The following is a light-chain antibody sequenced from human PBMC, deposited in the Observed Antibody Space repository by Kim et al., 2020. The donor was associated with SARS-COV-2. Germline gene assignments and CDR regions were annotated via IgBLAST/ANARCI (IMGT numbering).Light chain of an antibody. CDR3: AAWDDSLNGYV. Sequence: RRVTISCSGTSSSIASNSVTWYQQLPGTAPKLLIYSNTQRPSGAPDRFSGSKSGTSASLAISGLQSEDEADYYCAAWDDSLNGYVFGTGTKVTVL. J-gene: IGLJ1*01. CDR1: SSSIASNS. CDR2: SNT. V-gene: IGLV1-44*01.